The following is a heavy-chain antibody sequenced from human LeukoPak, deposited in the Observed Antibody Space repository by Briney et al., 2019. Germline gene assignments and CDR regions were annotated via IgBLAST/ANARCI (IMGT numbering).Heavy chain of an antibody. CDR3: ASSVVAALDY. J-gene: IGHJ4*02. Sequence: GGSLRLSCAASGFTFSDYWMHWVRQAPGKGLVWVSRIKGDGSTRNYADSVKGRVTISRDNAKNTLYLQMNSLRPEDTAIYFCASSVVAALDYWGQGILVTVSS. CDR1: GFTFSDYW. CDR2: IKGDGSTR. V-gene: IGHV3-74*01. D-gene: IGHD2-15*01.